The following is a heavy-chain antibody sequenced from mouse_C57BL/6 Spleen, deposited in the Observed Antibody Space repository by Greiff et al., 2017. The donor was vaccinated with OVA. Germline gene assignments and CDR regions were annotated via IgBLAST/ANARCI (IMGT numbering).Heavy chain of an antibody. Sequence: VQLQESGTELVKPGASVKLSCKASGYTFTSYWMHWVKQRPGQGLEWIGNINPSDGGTNYNEKFKSKATLTVDKSSSTAYMQLSSLTSEDSAVYYCARYRYDYDVLYAMDYWGQGTSVTVSS. V-gene: IGHV1-53*01. D-gene: IGHD2-4*01. CDR3: ARYRYDYDVLYAMDY. CDR2: INPSDGGT. J-gene: IGHJ4*01. CDR1: GYTFTSYW.